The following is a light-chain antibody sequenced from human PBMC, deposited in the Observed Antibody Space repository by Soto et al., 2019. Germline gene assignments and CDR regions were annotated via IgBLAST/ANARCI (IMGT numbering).Light chain of an antibody. V-gene: IGLV2-14*01. CDR2: EVS. Sequence: QSVLTQPASVSWSPGQSITISCTGTSSDVGGYNYVSWYQQHPGKAPKLMIYEVSNRPSGVSNHFSGSKSGNTASLTISGLQAEDEADYYCSSYTSSSPLYVFGTGTKVTVL. CDR3: SSYTSSSPLYV. J-gene: IGLJ1*01. CDR1: SSDVGGYNY.